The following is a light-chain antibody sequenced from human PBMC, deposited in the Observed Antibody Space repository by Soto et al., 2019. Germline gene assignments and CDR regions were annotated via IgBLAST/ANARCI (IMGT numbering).Light chain of an antibody. CDR1: QSISSW. Sequence: DIQMTQSPSTLPASVGDRVTSTCRASQSISSWLAWYQQKPGKAPKLLIYDASSLESGVPSRFSGNRSGTEFTLTISSLQPDDFATYYCQQYNSYSWTFGQGTKGDIK. CDR3: QQYNSYSWT. V-gene: IGKV1-5*01. CDR2: DAS. J-gene: IGKJ1*01.